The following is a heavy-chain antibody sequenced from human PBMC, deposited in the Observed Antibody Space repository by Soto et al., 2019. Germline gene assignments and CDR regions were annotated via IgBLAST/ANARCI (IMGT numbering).Heavy chain of an antibody. CDR3: ASVRGDGYELYCLDN. CDR2: MYYSGST. D-gene: IGHD3-10*01. V-gene: IGHV4-59*01. Sequence: GKGLEWVGSMYYSGSTYYNPSLKSRVSMSVDTSKNQFSLRVTSMTAADTAVYYCASVRGDGYELYCLDNWGQRTL. J-gene: IGHJ4*02.